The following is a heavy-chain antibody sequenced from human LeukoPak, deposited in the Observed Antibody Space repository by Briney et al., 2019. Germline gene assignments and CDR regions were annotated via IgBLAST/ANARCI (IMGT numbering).Heavy chain of an antibody. CDR2: IIPILGIA. J-gene: IGHJ6*02. CDR3: ARAIVATGYYYYGMDV. V-gene: IGHV1-69*04. CDR1: GGTFSSYA. D-gene: IGHD5-12*01. Sequence: ASVKVSCKASGGTFSSYAISWVRQAPGQGLEWMGRIIPILGIANYAQKFQGRVTITADKSTSTAYMELSSLRSEDTAVYYCARAIVATGYYYYGMDVWGQGTTVTVSS.